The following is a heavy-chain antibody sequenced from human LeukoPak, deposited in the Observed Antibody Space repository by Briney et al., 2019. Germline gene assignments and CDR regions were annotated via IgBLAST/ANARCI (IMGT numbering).Heavy chain of an antibody. D-gene: IGHD3-10*01. CDR1: GFTFSSYA. CDR2: ISYDGSNK. V-gene: IGHV3-30-3*01. CDR3: ARDLRFGELLDY. Sequence: GGSLRLSCAASGFTFSSYAMHWVRQAPGKGLEWVAVISYDGSNKYYADSVKGRFTIPRDNSKNTLYLQMNSLRAEDTAVYYCARDLRFGELLDYWGQGTLVTVSS. J-gene: IGHJ4*02.